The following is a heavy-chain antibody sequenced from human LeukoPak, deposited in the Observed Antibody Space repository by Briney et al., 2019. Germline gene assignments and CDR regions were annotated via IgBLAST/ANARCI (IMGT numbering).Heavy chain of an antibody. D-gene: IGHD3-22*01. CDR3: ARASYDSSGYYPKAKMSPYYYYMDV. Sequence: PGGSLRLSCAASGFTFSSYEMNWVRQAPGKGLEWVSYISSSGSTIYYADSVKGRFTISRDNAKNSLYLQMNSLRAEDTAVYYCARASYDSSGYYPKAKMSPYYYYMDVWGKGTTVTISS. J-gene: IGHJ6*03. CDR1: GFTFSSYE. V-gene: IGHV3-48*03. CDR2: ISSSGSTI.